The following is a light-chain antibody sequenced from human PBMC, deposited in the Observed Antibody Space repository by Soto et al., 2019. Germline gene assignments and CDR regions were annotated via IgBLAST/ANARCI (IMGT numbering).Light chain of an antibody. Sequence: DIVMTQSPDSLAVSLGERATINCKSSQSVLYRSNNMNYLSWYQQKPGQPPKLLIYWASTRESGVPDRFSGSGSGTDFTLTISSLQAEDVAVYYCQQYYSSPRTFGRGTKVEIK. CDR1: QSVLYRSNNMNY. V-gene: IGKV4-1*01. J-gene: IGKJ4*01. CDR3: QQYYSSPRT. CDR2: WAS.